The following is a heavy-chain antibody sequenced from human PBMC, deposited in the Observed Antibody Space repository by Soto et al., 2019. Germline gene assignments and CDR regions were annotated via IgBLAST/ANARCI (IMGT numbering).Heavy chain of an antibody. D-gene: IGHD3-10*01. CDR2: ISSSSSTI. Sequence: GGSLRLSCAASGFTFSSYSMNWVRQAPGKGLEWVSYISSSSSTIYYADSVKGRFTISRDNAKNSLYLQMNSLRDEDTAVYYCAREGTMVRGVIITYYFDYWGQGTLVTVSS. V-gene: IGHV3-48*02. J-gene: IGHJ4*02. CDR1: GFTFSSYS. CDR3: AREGTMVRGVIITYYFDY.